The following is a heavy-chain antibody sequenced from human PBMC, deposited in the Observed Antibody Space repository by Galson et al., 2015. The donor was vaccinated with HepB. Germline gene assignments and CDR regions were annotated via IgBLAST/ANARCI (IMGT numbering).Heavy chain of an antibody. CDR1: GFTFSSYG. J-gene: IGHJ4*02. V-gene: IGHV3-30*18. CDR2: ISYDGSNK. CDR3: AKDQWAYYYGSGSSFDY. D-gene: IGHD3-10*01. Sequence: SLRLSCAASGFTFSSYGMHWVRQAPGKGLEWVAVISYDGSNKYYADSVKGRFTISRDNSKNTLYLQMNSLRAEDTAVYYCAKDQWAYYYGSGSSFDYWGQGTLVTVSS.